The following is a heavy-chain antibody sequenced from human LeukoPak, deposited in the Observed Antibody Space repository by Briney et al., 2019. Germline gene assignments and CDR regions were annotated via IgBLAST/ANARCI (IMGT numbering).Heavy chain of an antibody. J-gene: IGHJ5*02. CDR2: INPSGGST. V-gene: IGHV1-46*01. Sequence: ASLKVSFQASGYTFTSYFMYWLRQTPGQGLEWMGIINPSGGSTRYAQRFQGRVTMTRDMSTSTVYMELSSLRSEDTAVYYCARGGMITFGGVIVISHPWGQGTLVTVSS. CDR1: GYTFTSYF. D-gene: IGHD3-16*02. CDR3: ARGGMITFGGVIVISHP.